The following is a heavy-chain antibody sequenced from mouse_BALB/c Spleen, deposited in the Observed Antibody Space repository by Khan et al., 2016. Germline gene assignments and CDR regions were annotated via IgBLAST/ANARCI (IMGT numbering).Heavy chain of an antibody. Sequence: EVKLEESGGGLVQPGGSMKLSCVASGFTFSNYWMNWVRQSPEKGLEWVAEIRLKSNNYATHYAESVKGRFTISRDDSKSSVYLQMNNLRAEDTGMSYCTRPGNYAMDYWGQGTSVTVSS. V-gene: IGHV6-6*02. CDR2: IRLKSNNYAT. D-gene: IGHD1-1*02. CDR3: TRPGNYAMDY. CDR1: GFTFSNYW. J-gene: IGHJ4*01.